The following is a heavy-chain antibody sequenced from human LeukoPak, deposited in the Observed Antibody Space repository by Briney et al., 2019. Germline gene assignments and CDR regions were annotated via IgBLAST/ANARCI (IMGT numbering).Heavy chain of an antibody. Sequence: PSETLSLTCTVSGGSISSYYWSWIRQPPGKGLEWIGYIYHSGSTYYNPSLKSRVTISVDRSKNQFSLKLSSVTAADTAVYYCARDNDYWGQGTLVTVSS. J-gene: IGHJ4*02. CDR1: GGSISSYY. CDR3: ARDNDY. CDR2: IYHSGST. V-gene: IGHV4-59*12.